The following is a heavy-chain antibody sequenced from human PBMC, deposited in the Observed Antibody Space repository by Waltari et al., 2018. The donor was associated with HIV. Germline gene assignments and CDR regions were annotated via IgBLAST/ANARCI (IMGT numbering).Heavy chain of an antibody. CDR1: GITFDDYA. Sequence: EVQLVESGGGSVQPGRSLRLSCTASGITFDDYAIHWVRQPPGECLELVSGISLNSGDIAYADSLKGRFTISRDNTKNSLFLQMNSVRVEDTALYYCVKDGASTIFGVLNGMDVWGQGTTVTVSS. CDR3: VKDGASTIFGVLNGMDV. V-gene: IGHV3-9*01. D-gene: IGHD3-3*01. CDR2: ISLNSGDI. J-gene: IGHJ6*02.